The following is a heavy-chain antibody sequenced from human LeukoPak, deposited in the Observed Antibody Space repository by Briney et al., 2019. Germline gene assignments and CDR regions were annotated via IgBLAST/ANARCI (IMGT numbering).Heavy chain of an antibody. J-gene: IGHJ6*02. V-gene: IGHV1-46*01. Sequence: ASVKVSCKASGYTFTSYHMHWVRQAPGQGLEWMGIINPSGGSTSYAQKFQGRVTMTRDTSTSTVYMELSSLRSEDTAVYYCARARPGRNLYYYYYGMDVWGQGTTVTVSS. CDR2: INPSGGST. CDR1: GYTFTSYH. CDR3: ARARPGRNLYYYYYGMDV.